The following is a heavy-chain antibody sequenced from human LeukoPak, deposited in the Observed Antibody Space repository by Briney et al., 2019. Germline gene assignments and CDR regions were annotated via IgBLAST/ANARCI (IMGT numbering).Heavy chain of an antibody. CDR3: ARVILLGATRDYFDY. J-gene: IGHJ4*02. CDR1: GGSISSYY. V-gene: IGHV4-59*01. CDR2: IYYSGST. Sequence: SETLSLTCTVSGGSISSYYWSWIRQPPGKGLEWIGYIYYSGSTNYNPSLKSRVTISVDTSKNQFSLKLSSVTAADTAVYYCARVILLGATRDYFDYWGQGTLVTVSS. D-gene: IGHD1-26*01.